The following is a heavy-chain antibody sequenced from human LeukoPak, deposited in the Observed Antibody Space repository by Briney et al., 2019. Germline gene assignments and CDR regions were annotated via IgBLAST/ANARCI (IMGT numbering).Heavy chain of an antibody. CDR1: GFTFSDSV. V-gene: IGHV3-23*01. CDR3: ARDIQLST. Sequence: GGSLSLSCAASGFTFSDSVMTWLRQAPGKGLDWVSLISFSGANSQYADSVKGRFTISRDNSKDTLFLQMNSLRAEDTGIYYCARDIQLSTWGLGTMVTVSS. D-gene: IGHD5-24*01. CDR2: ISFSGANS. J-gene: IGHJ3*01.